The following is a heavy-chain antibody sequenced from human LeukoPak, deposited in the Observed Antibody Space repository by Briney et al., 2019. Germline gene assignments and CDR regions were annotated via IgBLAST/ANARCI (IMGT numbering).Heavy chain of an antibody. CDR1: GDSVSSGNYY. CDR2: IYHSEST. J-gene: IGHJ4*02. Sequence: SETLSLTCTVSGDSVSSGNYYWSWIRQPPGKGLEWIGYIYHSESTYYNPSLKRRVTISVDTSKNQFSLKLNSVTAADTAVYYCARTGGTIDYWGQGTLVTVSS. V-gene: IGHV4-30-2*05. D-gene: IGHD2-8*02. CDR3: ARTGGTIDY.